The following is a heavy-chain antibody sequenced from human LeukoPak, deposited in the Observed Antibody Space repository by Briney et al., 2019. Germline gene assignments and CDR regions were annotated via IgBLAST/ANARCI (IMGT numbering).Heavy chain of an antibody. J-gene: IGHJ4*02. CDR1: GGSISSSSYY. Sequence: KSSETLSLTCTVSGGSISSSSYYWGWIRQPPGKGLEWIGSIYYSGSTYYNPSLKSRVTISVDTSKNQFSLKLSSVTAADTAVYYCARAKYSSGWRWVFDYWGQGTLVTVSS. CDR2: IYYSGST. CDR3: ARAKYSSGWRWVFDY. V-gene: IGHV4-39*01. D-gene: IGHD6-19*01.